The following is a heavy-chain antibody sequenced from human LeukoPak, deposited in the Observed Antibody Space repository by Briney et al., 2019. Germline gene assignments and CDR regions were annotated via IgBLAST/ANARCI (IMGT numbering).Heavy chain of an antibody. D-gene: IGHD3-16*01. V-gene: IGHV4-38-2*02. CDR3: ARALFGGLARGAFDI. Sequence: PSETLSLTCTVSGYSTSSGYYWGWIRQPPGKGLEWIGSIYHSGSTYYNPSLKSRVTISVDTSKNQFSLKLSSVTAADTAVYYCARALFGGLARGAFDIWGQGTMVTVSS. CDR2: IYHSGST. CDR1: GYSTSSGYY. J-gene: IGHJ3*02.